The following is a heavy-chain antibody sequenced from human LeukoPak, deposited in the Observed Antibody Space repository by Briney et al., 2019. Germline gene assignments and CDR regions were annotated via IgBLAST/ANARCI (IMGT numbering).Heavy chain of an antibody. CDR1: GFSFSGYA. CDR3: ARDRVPYENSHYYWAFDY. J-gene: IGHJ4*02. V-gene: IGHV3-30-3*01. Sequence: GRSLRLSCTASGFSFSGYALHWVRQAPGKGLEWVTLISYDGINKNYADSVKGRFTISRDNSKDTLYLQMNSLRDEYTAVYYCARDRVPYENSHYYWAFDYWGQGTLVTVSS. CDR2: ISYDGINK. D-gene: IGHD3-22*01.